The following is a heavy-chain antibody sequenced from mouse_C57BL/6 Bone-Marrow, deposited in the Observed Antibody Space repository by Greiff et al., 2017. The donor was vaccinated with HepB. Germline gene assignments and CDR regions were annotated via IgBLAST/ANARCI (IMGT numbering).Heavy chain of an antibody. J-gene: IGHJ3*01. CDR3: ARTYDGYYLAY. D-gene: IGHD2-3*01. CDR2: IYPGDVDT. Sequence: HVPLPQSCPVLVQPGASVTLSCTSSFFAFRRSWLYWVKLMPVPCLEWIVRIYPGDVDTNYNGKFKGKATLTADKSSSTAYMQLSSLTSEDSAVYFCARTYDGYYLAYWGQGTLVTVSA. V-gene: IGHV1-82*01. CDR1: FFAFRRSW.